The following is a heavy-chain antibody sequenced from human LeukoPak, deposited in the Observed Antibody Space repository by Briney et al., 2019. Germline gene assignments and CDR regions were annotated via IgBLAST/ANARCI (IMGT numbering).Heavy chain of an antibody. J-gene: IGHJ4*02. CDR2: IDPSGGST. CDR3: ARDDSSGYFDY. CDR1: GYTFTSYY. V-gene: IGHV1-46*01. D-gene: IGHD6-19*01. Sequence: GASVKVSCKASGYTFTSYYMHWVRQAPGQGLEWMGIIDPSGGSTSYAQKFQGRVTMTRDTSTSTVYMELSSLRSEDTAVYYCARDDSSGYFDYWVQGTLVTVSS.